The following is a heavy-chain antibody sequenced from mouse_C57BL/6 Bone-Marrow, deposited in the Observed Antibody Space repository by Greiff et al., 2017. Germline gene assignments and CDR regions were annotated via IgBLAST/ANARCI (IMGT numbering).Heavy chain of an antibody. CDR1: GYSITSDY. V-gene: IGHV3-8*01. J-gene: IGHJ2*01. Sequence: EVKLMESGPGLAKPSQTLSLTCSVTGYSITSDYWNWIRKFPGNKLEYMGYISYSGSTYYTPSLKSRISITRDTSKNQYYLQLNSVTTEDTATYYCARLLRFQSYYFDYWGQGTTLTVSS. CDR2: ISYSGST. D-gene: IGHD1-1*01. CDR3: ARLLRFQSYYFDY.